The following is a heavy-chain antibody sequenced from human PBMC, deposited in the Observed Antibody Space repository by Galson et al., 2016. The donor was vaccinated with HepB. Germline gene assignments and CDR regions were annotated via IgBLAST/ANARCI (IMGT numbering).Heavy chain of an antibody. V-gene: IGHV1-18*04. J-gene: IGHJ5*02. D-gene: IGHD6-13*01. Sequence: SVKVSCKASGYTFTSYGITWVRQAPGQGLEWMGWISAYNDNTNYAQKLQGRVTMTTDTSTSTAYMELRSLRPDDTAVYYCAREGSSSWISPYNWFDPWGQGTLVTVSS. CDR1: GYTFTSYG. CDR2: ISAYNDNT. CDR3: AREGSSSWISPYNWFDP.